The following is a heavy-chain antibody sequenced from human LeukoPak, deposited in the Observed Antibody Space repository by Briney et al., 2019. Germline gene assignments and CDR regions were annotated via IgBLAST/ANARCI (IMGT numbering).Heavy chain of an antibody. CDR1: GGSISSSNW. V-gene: IGHV4-4*02. CDR2: IYHSGST. J-gene: IGHJ4*02. D-gene: IGHD3-10*01. CDR3: AAGRGLVRGTGFDY. Sequence: SETLSLTCAVSGGSISSSNWWSWVRQPPGKGLEWIGEIYHSGSTNYNPSLKGRVTISVDKSKNQFSLKLSSVTAADTAVYYCAAGRGLVRGTGFDYWGQGTLVTVSS.